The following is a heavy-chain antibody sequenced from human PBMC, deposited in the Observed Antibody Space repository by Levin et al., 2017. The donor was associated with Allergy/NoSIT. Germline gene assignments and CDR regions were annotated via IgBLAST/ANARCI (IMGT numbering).Heavy chain of an antibody. CDR2: IREDGSEE. J-gene: IGHJ4*02. CDR1: GFIFSSYW. V-gene: IGHV3-7*01. D-gene: IGHD3-22*01. Sequence: SCAASGFIFSSYWLSWVRQAPGKGLEWVANIREDGSEEYYVDSVKGRFTISRDNAKNSLYLQMNSLRAEDTAVYYCARMDYDSSGSWDYWGQGTLVTVSS. CDR3: ARMDYDSSGSWDY.